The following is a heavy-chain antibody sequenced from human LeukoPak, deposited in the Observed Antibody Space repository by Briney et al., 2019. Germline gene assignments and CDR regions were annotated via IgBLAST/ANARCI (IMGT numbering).Heavy chain of an antibody. D-gene: IGHD2-2*01. CDR1: GSTFSSYA. J-gene: IGHJ5*02. CDR2: IIPIFGTA. CDR3: ARALGYCSSTSCRNNWFDP. V-gene: IGHV1-69*05. Sequence: SSVKVSCKASGSTFSSYAISWVRQAPGQGLEWMGGIIPIFGTANYAQKFQGRVTITTDESTSTAYMELSSLRSEDTAVYYCARALGYCSSTSCRNNWFDPWGQGTLVTVSS.